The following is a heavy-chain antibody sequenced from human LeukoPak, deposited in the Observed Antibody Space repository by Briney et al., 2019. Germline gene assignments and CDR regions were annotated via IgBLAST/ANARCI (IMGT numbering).Heavy chain of an antibody. V-gene: IGHV3-33*06. Sequence: GGSLRLSCAASGXTFSSWGMHWVRQAPGKGLEWVAVIWYDGSNKYYADSVKGRFTISRDNSKNTLYLQMNSLRAEDTAVYYCAKDVTTGTLALDYWGQGTLVTVSS. CDR1: GXTFSSWG. J-gene: IGHJ4*02. CDR2: IWYDGSNK. CDR3: AKDVTTGTLALDY. D-gene: IGHD1-1*01.